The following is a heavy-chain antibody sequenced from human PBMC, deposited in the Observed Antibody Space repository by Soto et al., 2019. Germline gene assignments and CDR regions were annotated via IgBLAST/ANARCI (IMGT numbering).Heavy chain of an antibody. CDR1: GYTFSDYY. D-gene: IGHD1-1*01. CDR2: INPNSGGT. J-gene: IGHJ4*02. V-gene: IGHV1-2*02. Sequence: AASVKVSCKASGYTFSDYYIHWVRQAPGQGLEWMGWINPNSGGTKYAPKFQGGVTMTRDTSITTAYMELSRLRSGDTAVYYCAREPATAKPEGVDFWGQGTLVTVSS. CDR3: AREPATAKPEGVDF.